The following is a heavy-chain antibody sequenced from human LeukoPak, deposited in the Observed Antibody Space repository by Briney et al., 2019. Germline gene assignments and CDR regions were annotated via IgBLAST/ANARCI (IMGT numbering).Heavy chain of an antibody. J-gene: IGHJ4*02. CDR2: IYYSGST. Sequence: ASETLSLTCTVSGGPISSGGYYWSWIRQHPGKGLEWIGYIYYSGSTYYNPSLKSRVTISVDTSKNQFSLKLSSVTAADTAVYYCARGYSGYGGEYKFDYWGQGTLVTVSS. CDR1: GGPISSGGYY. CDR3: ARGYSGYGGEYKFDY. D-gene: IGHD5-12*01. V-gene: IGHV4-31*03.